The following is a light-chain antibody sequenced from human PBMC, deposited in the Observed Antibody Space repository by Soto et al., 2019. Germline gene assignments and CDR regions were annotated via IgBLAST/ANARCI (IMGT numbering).Light chain of an antibody. V-gene: IGLV2-14*01. J-gene: IGLJ1*01. CDR1: SSDVGGYDF. Sequence: QSVLSQPASVSGSPGQTITLSCTGTSSDVGGYDFVSWYQHPPGKAPKLLIFEVNDRPSGVSDRFSGSKSGNTASLTISGLRAEDEADYYCSSHPASSTLVFGTGTKVTVL. CDR2: EVN. CDR3: SSHPASSTLV.